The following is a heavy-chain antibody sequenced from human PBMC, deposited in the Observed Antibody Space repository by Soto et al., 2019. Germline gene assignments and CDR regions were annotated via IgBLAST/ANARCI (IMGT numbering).Heavy chain of an antibody. CDR1: GFTFSMYS. CDR3: ARDHLILPAHDFFYGSDV. Sequence: DVKFVESGGGLVQPGDSLRLSCEVSGFTFSMYSMSWVRQSPGKGLEWVAKIPQDGVDGHYADSVKGRFTISRDNGKHSLYLQLTHLRAEDTAVYYCARDHLILPAHDFFYGSDVWGRGATVTVSS. J-gene: IGHJ6*02. CDR2: IPQDGVDG. V-gene: IGHV3-7*03. D-gene: IGHD2-21*02.